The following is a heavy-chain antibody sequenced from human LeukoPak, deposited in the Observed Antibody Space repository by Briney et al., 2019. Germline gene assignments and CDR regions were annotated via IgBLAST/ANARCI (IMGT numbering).Heavy chain of an antibody. CDR1: GFTFNNYG. CDR3: AKRSADYVTLPGVRRDSYLDY. J-gene: IGHJ4*02. Sequence: HPGGSLRLSFTTSGFTFNNYGMHWVRQTPGKGLEWVAFIRYDGSNKYYADSVRGRFTISRDNSKNTLYLQMNSLRPEDMGLYYCAKRSADYVTLPGVRRDSYLDYWGQGTLVTVSS. V-gene: IGHV3-30*02. CDR2: IRYDGSNK. D-gene: IGHD3-10*02.